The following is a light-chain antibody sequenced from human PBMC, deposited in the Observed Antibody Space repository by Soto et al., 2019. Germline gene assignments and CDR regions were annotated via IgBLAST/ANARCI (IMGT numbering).Light chain of an antibody. V-gene: IGLV2-11*01. CDR2: DVS. CDR3: CSYAGSSSYV. CDR1: SSDVGGYNY. Sequence: SVLPKPRSWSGSPGQSVTISCTGTSSDVGGYNYVSWYQQHPGKAPKLMIYDVSKRPSGVPDRFSGSESGNTASLTISGLQAEDEADYYCCSYAGSSSYVFGTGTKVTVL. J-gene: IGLJ1*01.